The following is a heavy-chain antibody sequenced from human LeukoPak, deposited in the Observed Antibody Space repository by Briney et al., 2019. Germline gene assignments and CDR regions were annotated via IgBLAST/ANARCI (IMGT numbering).Heavy chain of an antibody. CDR3: ARGGAMIRGVFDY. CDR1: GLTVSSNY. D-gene: IGHD3-10*01. V-gene: IGHV3-66*01. J-gene: IGHJ4*01. CDR2: IYSGGST. Sequence: GGSLRLSCIASGLTVSSNYMTWVRQAPGKGLEWVSIIYSGGSTYYADSVKGRFTISRDNSKNTLYLQMNSLRAEDTAVYYCARGGAMIRGVFDYWGQEPWSPSPQ.